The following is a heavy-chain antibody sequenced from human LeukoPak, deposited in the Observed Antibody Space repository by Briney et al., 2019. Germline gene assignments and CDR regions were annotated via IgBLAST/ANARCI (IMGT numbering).Heavy chain of an antibody. V-gene: IGHV2-5*01. J-gene: IGHJ4*02. CDR1: GFSLRTSGVG. Sequence: SDPTLVKPTQTLTLTCTFSGFSLRTSGVGVGWIRQPPGKALQWLAFIYGNDDKRYSPSLKSRLTISKDTSKNQVVLTMTNVDPMDTATYYCAHKSVDTSIDYWGQGTLVTVSS. CDR3: AHKSVDTSIDY. D-gene: IGHD5-18*01. CDR2: IYGNDDK.